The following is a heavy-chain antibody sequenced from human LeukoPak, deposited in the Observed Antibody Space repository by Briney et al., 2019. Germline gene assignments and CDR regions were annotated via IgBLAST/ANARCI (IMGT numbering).Heavy chain of an antibody. CDR3: ARAPRPDY. Sequence: GGSLRLSCAASGFTFSSYWMHWVRQAPGKGLVWASRINSDGSSTSYADSVKGRFTISRDNAKNTLYLQMNSLRAEDTAVYYCARAPRPDYWGQGTLVTVSS. V-gene: IGHV3-74*01. J-gene: IGHJ4*02. CDR2: INSDGSST. CDR1: GFTFSSYW.